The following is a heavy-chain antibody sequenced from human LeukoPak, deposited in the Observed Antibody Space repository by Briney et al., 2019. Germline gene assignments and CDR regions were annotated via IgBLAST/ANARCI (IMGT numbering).Heavy chain of an antibody. Sequence: SQTLSLTCDISGDSVSSNSAAWNWIRQSPSRGLEWLGRTYFRSKWYNDYAPSVKSRIVVNPDTSKNHFSLQLNSVTPEDTAVYYCVRDPGNWFDPWGQGILVTASP. CDR3: VRDPGNWFDP. J-gene: IGHJ5*02. V-gene: IGHV6-1*01. CDR1: GDSVSSNSAA. CDR2: TYFRSKWYN. D-gene: IGHD2-8*02.